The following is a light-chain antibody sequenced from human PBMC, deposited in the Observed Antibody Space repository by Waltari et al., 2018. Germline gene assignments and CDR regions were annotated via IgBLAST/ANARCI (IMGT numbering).Light chain of an antibody. Sequence: QSVLTQPPSVSGAPGPRVTISCPGSDSHIRAGYVVHWYQQLPGTAPKLLIYGNTNRPSGVSDRFSGSKSGTSGSLAITGLQAEDEAYYYCQSYDRSLTGSWVFGGGTKLTVL. CDR1: DSHIRAGYV. V-gene: IGLV1-40*01. J-gene: IGLJ3*02. CDR2: GNT. CDR3: QSYDRSLTGSWV.